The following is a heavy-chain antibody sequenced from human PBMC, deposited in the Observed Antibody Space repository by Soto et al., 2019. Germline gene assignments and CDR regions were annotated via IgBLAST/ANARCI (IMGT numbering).Heavy chain of an antibody. CDR1: GGSISSSSYY. V-gene: IGHV4-39*07. CDR2: IYYSGST. Sequence: SETLSLTCTVSGGSISSSSYYWGWIRQPPGKGLEWIGSIYYSGSTYYNPSLKSRVTISVDRSKNQFSLKLSSVTAADTAVYYCAKETNYYGMDVWGQGTTVTVSS. CDR3: AKETNYYGMDV. J-gene: IGHJ6*02.